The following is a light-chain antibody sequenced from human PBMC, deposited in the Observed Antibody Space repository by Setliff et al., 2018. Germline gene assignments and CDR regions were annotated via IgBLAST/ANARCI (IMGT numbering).Light chain of an antibody. V-gene: IGLV2-8*01. Sequence: QSALTQPASVSGYPGQSITISCAGTSSDVGGYKYVSWFQQHPGKAPKLMIYEVTKRPSGVPDRFSGSKSGNTASLTVSVLQAEDEADYYCTSYAGSNNYVFGTGTKVTVL. CDR3: TSYAGSNNYV. J-gene: IGLJ1*01. CDR2: EVT. CDR1: SSDVGGYKY.